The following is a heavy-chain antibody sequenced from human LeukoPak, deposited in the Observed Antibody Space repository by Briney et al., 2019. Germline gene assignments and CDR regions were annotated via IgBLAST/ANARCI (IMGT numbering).Heavy chain of an antibody. D-gene: IGHD6-13*01. CDR1: GGSISSYY. V-gene: IGHV4-59*01. CDR3: ARDVAEAFDI. J-gene: IGHJ3*02. Sequence: SETLSLTCTVSGGSISSYYWSWIRQPPGKGLEWIGYIYYSGSTNYNPSLKSRVTISVDTSKNQFSLKLSSVTAADTAVYYCARDVAEAFDIWGQGTMVTVSS. CDR2: IYYSGST.